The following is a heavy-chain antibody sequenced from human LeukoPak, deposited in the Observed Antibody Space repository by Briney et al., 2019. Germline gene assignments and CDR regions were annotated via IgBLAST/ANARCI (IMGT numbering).Heavy chain of an antibody. CDR1: GGSINKANDS. V-gene: IGHV4-31*03. Sequence: SETLSVTCTFAGGSINKANDSWTWIRQHPGKGLEWIGHIRYGGGAYYNPSLKSRLTISVDTSKKQFSLRLSALTAADTAVYYSAREPRRYWAFEIWGQGTLVTVSS. CDR2: IRYGGGA. D-gene: IGHD3-10*01. J-gene: IGHJ3*02. CDR3: AREPRRYWAFEI.